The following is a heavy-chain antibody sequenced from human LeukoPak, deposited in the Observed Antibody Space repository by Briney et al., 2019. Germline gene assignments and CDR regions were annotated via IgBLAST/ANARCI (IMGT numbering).Heavy chain of an antibody. CDR2: IRTDGLET. D-gene: IGHD3-10*02. Sequence: GGSLRLSCEASGFAFNNYWMHWVRQAPGKGLVWVSRIRTDGLETSYADSVKGRFTVSRDTAKNTLYLQMNGLRAEDTAVYYCARVMSGSYVTLDVWGQGTMVTVSS. J-gene: IGHJ3*01. CDR3: ARVMSGSYVTLDV. CDR1: GFAFNNYW. V-gene: IGHV3-74*01.